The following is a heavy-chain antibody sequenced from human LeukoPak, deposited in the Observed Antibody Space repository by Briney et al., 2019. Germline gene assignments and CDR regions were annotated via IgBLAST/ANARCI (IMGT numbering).Heavy chain of an antibody. J-gene: IGHJ3*02. CDR1: GYSFTSYW. Sequence: GESLKISCKGSGYSFTSYWNGWVRQMPGKGLEWVGIIYPGDSDTRYSPSFQGQVTISADKSISTAYLQWSSLKASDTAMYYCARQYGSGSYSDAFDIWGQGTMVTVSS. CDR3: ARQYGSGSYSDAFDI. CDR2: IYPGDSDT. D-gene: IGHD3-10*01. V-gene: IGHV5-51*01.